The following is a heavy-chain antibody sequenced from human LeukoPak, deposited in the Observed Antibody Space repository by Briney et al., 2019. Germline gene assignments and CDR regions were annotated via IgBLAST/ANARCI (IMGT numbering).Heavy chain of an antibody. V-gene: IGHV4-59*01. CDR3: ARLGLWFGEVDY. D-gene: IGHD3-10*01. CDR2: IYYSGST. Sequence: TSETLSLTCTVSGGSISSYYWSWIRQPPGKGLEWIGYIYYSGSTNYNPSLKSRVTISVDTSKNQFSLKLSSVTAADTAVYYCARLGLWFGEVDYWGQGTLVTVSS. CDR1: GGSISSYY. J-gene: IGHJ4*02.